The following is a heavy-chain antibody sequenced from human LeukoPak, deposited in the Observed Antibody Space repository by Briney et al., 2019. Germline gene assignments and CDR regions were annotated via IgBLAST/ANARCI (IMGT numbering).Heavy chain of an antibody. Sequence: SETLSLTCSVSGDSISRNNDYWGWIRQSPGKGLEWIGSIYYSGRTYYNPPLESRVTISVDTSKNQFSLKLSSVTAADTAVYYCARHFGSGDYYNEYFQYWGQGSLVTVSS. CDR1: GDSISRNNDY. J-gene: IGHJ1*01. V-gene: IGHV4-39*01. D-gene: IGHD3-10*01. CDR3: ARHFGSGDYYNEYFQY. CDR2: IYYSGRT.